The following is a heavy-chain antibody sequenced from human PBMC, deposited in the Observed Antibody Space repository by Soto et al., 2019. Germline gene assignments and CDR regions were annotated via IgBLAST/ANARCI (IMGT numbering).Heavy chain of an antibody. J-gene: IGHJ6*02. D-gene: IGHD4-4*01. Sequence: ASVKVSCKASGYTFTSYAMHWVRQAPGQRLEWMGWINAGNGNTKYSQKFQGRVTITRDTSASTAYMELSSLRSEDTAVYYCAGSYCNYGLLVYYYYGMDVWGQGTTVTVSS. CDR3: AGSYCNYGLLVYYYYGMDV. CDR1: GYTFTSYA. V-gene: IGHV1-3*01. CDR2: INAGNGNT.